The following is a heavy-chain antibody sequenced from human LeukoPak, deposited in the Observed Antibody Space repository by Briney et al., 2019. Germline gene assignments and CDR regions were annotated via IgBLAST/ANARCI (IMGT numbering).Heavy chain of an antibody. V-gene: IGHV3-30*02. CDR3: LRDMPSFHDDSGYYDTFDY. D-gene: IGHD3-22*01. Sequence: GGSLRLSCVASKFTFSGYGMHWVRQAPGKGLEWVSFIRYDGSNTYYADSVKGRFTISRDNSKNTLYLQMSSLRPEDTAVYYCLRDMPSFHDDSGYYDTFDYWGQGTLVSVSS. CDR1: KFTFSGYG. J-gene: IGHJ4*02. CDR2: IRYDGSNT.